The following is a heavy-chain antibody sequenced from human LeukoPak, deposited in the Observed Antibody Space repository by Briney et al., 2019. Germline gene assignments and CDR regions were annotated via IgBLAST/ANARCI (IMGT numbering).Heavy chain of an antibody. CDR2: IKQDGSEK. D-gene: IGHD6-19*01. CDR1: GFIFSRYW. Sequence: GGSLRLSCAASGFIFSRYWMSWVRQAPGKGLEWVANIKQDGSEKYYVDSVKGRFTISRDNAKNSLYLQMNSLRAEDSAVYYCARGSSASGWFFDYWGQGTLVTVSS. V-gene: IGHV3-7*01. J-gene: IGHJ4*02. CDR3: ARGSSASGWFFDY.